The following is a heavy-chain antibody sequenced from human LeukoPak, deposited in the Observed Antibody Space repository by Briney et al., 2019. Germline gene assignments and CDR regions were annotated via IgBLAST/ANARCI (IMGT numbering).Heavy chain of an antibody. V-gene: IGHV1-2*02. J-gene: IGHJ3*02. D-gene: IGHD3-22*01. CDR1: GYTFTGYY. CDR3: ARATPYYYDSSGYYTVRDAFDI. CDR2: INPNSGGT. Sequence: ASVKVSCKASGYTFTGYYMHWVRQAPGQGLEWMGWINPNSGGTNYAQKFQGRVTMTRDTSISTAYMELSRLRSDDTAVYYCARATPYYYDSSGYYTVRDAFDIWGQGTMVTVSS.